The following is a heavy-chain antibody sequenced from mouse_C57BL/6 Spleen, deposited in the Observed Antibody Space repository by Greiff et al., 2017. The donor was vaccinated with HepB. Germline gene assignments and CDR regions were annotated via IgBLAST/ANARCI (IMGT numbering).Heavy chain of an antibody. CDR1: GFTFSDYY. Sequence: EVKLVESEGGLVQPGSSMKLSCTASGFTFSDYYMAWVRQVPEKGLEWVANINYDGSSTYYLDSLKSRFIISRDNAKNILYLQMSSLKSEDTATYDCARGGYYGSSYDYWGQGTTLTVSS. CDR3: ARGGYYGSSYDY. V-gene: IGHV5-16*01. CDR2: INYDGSST. J-gene: IGHJ2*01. D-gene: IGHD1-1*01.